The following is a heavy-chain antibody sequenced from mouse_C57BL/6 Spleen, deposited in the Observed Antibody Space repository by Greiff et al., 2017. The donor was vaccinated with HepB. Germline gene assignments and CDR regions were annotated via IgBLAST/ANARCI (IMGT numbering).Heavy chain of an antibody. V-gene: IGHV5-6*01. CDR2: ISSGGSYT. J-gene: IGHJ3*01. CDR1: GFTFSSYG. Sequence: EVKLVESGGDLVKPGGSLKLSCAASGFTFSSYGMSWVRQTPDKRLEWVATISSGGSYTYYPDSVKGRFTISGDNAKNTLYLQMSSLKSEDTAMYYCARQRFAYWGQGTLVTVSA. CDR3: ARQRFAY.